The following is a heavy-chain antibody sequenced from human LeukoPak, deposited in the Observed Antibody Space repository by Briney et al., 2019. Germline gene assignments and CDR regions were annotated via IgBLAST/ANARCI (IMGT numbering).Heavy chain of an antibody. J-gene: IGHJ5*02. CDR2: ISYDGSNK. Sequence: GGSLRLSCAASGFTFSSFAMSWVRQAPGKGLEWVAVISYDGSNKYYADSVKGRFTISRDNSKNTLYLQMNSLRAEDTAVYYCARRGNGIAAAGTFWFDPWGQGTLVTVSS. CDR3: ARRGNGIAAAGTFWFDP. D-gene: IGHD6-13*01. V-gene: IGHV3-30*04. CDR1: GFTFSSFA.